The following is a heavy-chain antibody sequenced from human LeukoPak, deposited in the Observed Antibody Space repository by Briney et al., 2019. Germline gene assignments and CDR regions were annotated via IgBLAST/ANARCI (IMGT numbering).Heavy chain of an antibody. CDR2: TSGSGGST. Sequence: PGGSLRLSCAASGFTFSSYAMSWVRQAPGKGLVWVSATSGSGGSTYYADSVKGRFTISRDNSKNTLYLQMNSLRAEDTAVYYCAKSTVVTPGYWGQGTLVTVSS. J-gene: IGHJ4*02. D-gene: IGHD2-21*02. CDR1: GFTFSSYA. V-gene: IGHV3-23*01. CDR3: AKSTVVTPGY.